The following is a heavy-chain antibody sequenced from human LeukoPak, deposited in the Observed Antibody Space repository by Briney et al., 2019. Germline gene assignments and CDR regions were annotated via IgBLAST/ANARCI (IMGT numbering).Heavy chain of an antibody. Sequence: GGALRLSCAASGFTVRSNYMSWVRQAPGKGLEWVSVIYSDDSTYYADSVKGRFTISRDNSKNTLYLQMNSLRAEDTAVYYCARVQGSGQPRWYWGQGTLVTVSS. CDR2: IYSDDST. V-gene: IGHV3-66*01. D-gene: IGHD2-15*01. J-gene: IGHJ4*02. CDR3: ARVQGSGQPRWY. CDR1: GFTVRSNY.